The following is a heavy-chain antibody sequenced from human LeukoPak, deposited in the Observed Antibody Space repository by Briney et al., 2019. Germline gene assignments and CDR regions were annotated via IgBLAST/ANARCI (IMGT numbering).Heavy chain of an antibody. V-gene: IGHV3-30-3*01. CDR3: VRDRVGATDYFDY. CDR1: GFTFSSYA. CDR2: ISYDGSNK. D-gene: IGHD1-26*01. Sequence: GGSLRLSCAASGFTFSSYAMHWVRQAPGKGLEWVAVISYDGSNKYYADSVKGRFTISRDNSKNTLYLQMNSLRAEDTAVYYCVRDRVGATDYFDYWGQGTLVTVSS. J-gene: IGHJ4*02.